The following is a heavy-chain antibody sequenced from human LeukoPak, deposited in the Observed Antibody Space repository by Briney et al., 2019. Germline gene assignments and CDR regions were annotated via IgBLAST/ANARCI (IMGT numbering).Heavy chain of an antibody. Sequence: PSETLSLTCTVSGGSISSSSYYWGWIRQPPGKGLEWIGSIYYSWSTYYNPSLKSRVTVSVDTSKNQFSLKLSSVTAADTAVYYCARASRHIDYWGQGTLVTVSS. V-gene: IGHV4-39*01. J-gene: IGHJ4*02. D-gene: IGHD5-12*01. CDR2: IYYSWST. CDR1: GGSISSSSYY. CDR3: ARASRHIDY.